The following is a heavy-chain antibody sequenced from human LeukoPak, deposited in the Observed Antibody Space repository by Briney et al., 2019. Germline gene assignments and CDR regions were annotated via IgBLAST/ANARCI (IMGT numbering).Heavy chain of an antibody. J-gene: IGHJ5*02. CDR1: GSSMSSYY. CDR3: ARSGVTALSWVDP. D-gene: IGHD2-21*02. V-gene: IGHV4-59*08. Sequence: SETLSLTCTVSGSSMSSYYWSWIRQPPGKGLEWIGYISYSGSTNYNPSLKSRITISVDTSKNQFSLKLSSVTAADTAVYYCARSGVTALSWVDPWGQGTLVTVSS. CDR2: ISYSGST.